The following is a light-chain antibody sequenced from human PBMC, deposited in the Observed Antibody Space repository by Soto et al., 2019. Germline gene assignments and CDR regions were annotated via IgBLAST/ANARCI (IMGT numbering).Light chain of an antibody. CDR1: QSVSSSY. V-gene: IGKV3D-20*01. Sequence: EIVLTQSPATLSLSPGERATLSCGASQSVSSSYLAWYQQKPVLAPRLLIYGASSRATGIPDRFGGSGSGTDFTLTISRLEPEDFAVYYCQQYGSSPPWTFGQGTKVDI. J-gene: IGKJ1*01. CDR2: GAS. CDR3: QQYGSSPPWT.